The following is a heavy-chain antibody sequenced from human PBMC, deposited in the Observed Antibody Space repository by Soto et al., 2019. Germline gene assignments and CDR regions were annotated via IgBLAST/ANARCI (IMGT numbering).Heavy chain of an antibody. CDR3: AREVYDFWSGYYQYYYYYGMDV. J-gene: IGHJ6*02. CDR1: GFTFSSYS. CDR2: ISSSSSYI. V-gene: IGHV3-21*01. D-gene: IGHD3-3*01. Sequence: PGGSLRLSCAASGFTFSSYSMNWVRQAPGKGLEWVSSISSSSSYIYYADSVKGRFTISRDNAKNLLYLQMNSLRAEDTAVYYCAREVYDFWSGYYQYYYYYGMDVWGQGTTVTVSS.